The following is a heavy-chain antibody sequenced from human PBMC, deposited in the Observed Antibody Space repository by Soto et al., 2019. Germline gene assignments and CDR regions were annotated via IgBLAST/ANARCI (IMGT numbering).Heavy chain of an antibody. D-gene: IGHD4-4*01. CDR2: IKQDGSEK. CDR3: ARGVYSNYPTYYYYGMDV. CDR1: GFTFSSYW. V-gene: IGHV3-7*03. Sequence: GGSLRLSCAASGFTFSSYWMSWVRQAPGKGLEWVANIKQDGSEKYYVDSVKGRFTISRDNAKNSLYLQMNSLRAEDTAVYYCARGVYSNYPTYYYYGMDVWGKGTTVTVSS. J-gene: IGHJ6*04.